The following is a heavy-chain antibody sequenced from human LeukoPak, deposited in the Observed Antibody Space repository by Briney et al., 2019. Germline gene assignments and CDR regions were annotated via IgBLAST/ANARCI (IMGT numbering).Heavy chain of an antibody. Sequence: GGSLRLSCAASGFTFSSYAMHWVRQAPGKGLEWVAVISYGGSNKYYADSVKGRFTISRDNSKNTLYLQMNSLRAEDTAVYCCARDRGDSGSYAAAFDIWGQGTMVTVSS. J-gene: IGHJ3*02. V-gene: IGHV3-30-3*01. CDR2: ISYGGSNK. CDR1: GFTFSSYA. CDR3: ARDRGDSGSYAAAFDI. D-gene: IGHD1-26*01.